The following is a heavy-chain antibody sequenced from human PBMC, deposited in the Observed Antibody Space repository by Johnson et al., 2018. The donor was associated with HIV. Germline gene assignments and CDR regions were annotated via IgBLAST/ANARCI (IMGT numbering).Heavy chain of an antibody. D-gene: IGHD2-21*01. CDR2: IKRKSDGGTT. Sequence: VQLVESGGGLVQPGGSLRLSCAASGFTLSSYWMHWVRQVPGKGPVWVARIKRKSDGGTTDYAAPVKGRLRISRDDSKSTVYLQMNSLKTEDSAVYYCTTDLIVVIPIGAFDVWGQGTTVTVSS. CDR3: TTDLIVVIPIGAFDV. J-gene: IGHJ3*01. V-gene: IGHV3-15*07. CDR1: GFTLSSYW.